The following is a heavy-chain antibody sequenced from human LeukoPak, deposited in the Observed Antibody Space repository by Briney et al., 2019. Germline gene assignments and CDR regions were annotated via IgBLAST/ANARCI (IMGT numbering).Heavy chain of an antibody. V-gene: IGHV3-20*04. CDR1: GFTFSSYS. Sequence: PGGSLRLSCAASGFTFSSYSMSWVRQAPGKGLEWVSGINWNGGSTGYADSVKGRFTIFRDNAKNSLYLQMNSLRAEDTALYYCARDLHNGLDYWGQGTLVTVSS. CDR3: ARDLHNGLDY. D-gene: IGHD2-8*01. CDR2: INWNGGST. J-gene: IGHJ4*02.